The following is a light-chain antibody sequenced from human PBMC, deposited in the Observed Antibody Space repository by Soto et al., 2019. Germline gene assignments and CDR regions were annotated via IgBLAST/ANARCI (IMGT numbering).Light chain of an antibody. V-gene: IGKV3-15*01. CDR3: QQYNDWPRT. CDR2: GAS. CDR1: QSVGIN. J-gene: IGKJ1*01. Sequence: EVVMTQSPAILSVSAGESATLXXRASQSVGINVAWYQQKPGQAPRLXIYGASTRATGSPDRFSASGSATEFTLTISSLLSEDFAVYYCQQYNDWPRTFGQGTKVDIK.